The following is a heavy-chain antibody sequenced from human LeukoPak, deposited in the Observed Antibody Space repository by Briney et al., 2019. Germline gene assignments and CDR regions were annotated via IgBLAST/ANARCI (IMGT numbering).Heavy chain of an antibody. V-gene: IGHV4-61*02. CDR1: GGSISSGSYY. D-gene: IGHD3-16*01. J-gene: IGHJ5*02. Sequence: SQTLSLTCTVSGGSISSGSYYWSWIRQPAGKGLEWIGRIYTSGSTNYNPSLKSRVTISVDTSKNHFSLKLSSVTAADTAVYYCARFHLLTKKYNWFDPWGQGTLVTVSS. CDR3: ARFHLLTKKYNWFDP. CDR2: IYTSGST.